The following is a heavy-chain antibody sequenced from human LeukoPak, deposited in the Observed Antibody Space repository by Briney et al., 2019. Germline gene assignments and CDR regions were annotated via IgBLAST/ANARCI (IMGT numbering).Heavy chain of an antibody. CDR1: GFTFSSYA. V-gene: IGHV3-23*01. Sequence: PGGSLRLSCAASGFTFSSYAMSWVRQAPGKGLEWVSAISGSGGSTSYADSVKGRFTISRDNAKNTLYLQMNSLRAEDTAVYYCARPYYYDSSGYCFGDWGQGTLVTVSS. CDR2: ISGSGGST. CDR3: ARPYYYDSSGYCFGD. J-gene: IGHJ4*02. D-gene: IGHD3-22*01.